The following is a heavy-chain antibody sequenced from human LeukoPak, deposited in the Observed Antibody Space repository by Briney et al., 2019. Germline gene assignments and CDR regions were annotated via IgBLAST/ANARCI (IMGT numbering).Heavy chain of an antibody. Sequence: SETLSLTCIVSGDSMNRGSYFWGWIRQPPGKGLEWIGGIHYSGVTYYNPSLKSRVTTSKDTSKSQFSLKLTSVTAADTAVYYCARLLGHAYWGQGILVAVSS. D-gene: IGHD2-8*02. CDR2: IHYSGVT. J-gene: IGHJ4*02. CDR1: GDSMNRGSYF. CDR3: ARLLGHAY. V-gene: IGHV4-39*01.